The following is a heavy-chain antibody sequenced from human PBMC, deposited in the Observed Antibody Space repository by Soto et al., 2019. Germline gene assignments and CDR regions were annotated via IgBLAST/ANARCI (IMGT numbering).Heavy chain of an antibody. Sequence: ASVKVSCKACGYTFTSYAMHWVRQAPGQRLEWMGWINAGNGNTKYSQKFQGRVTITRDTSASTAYMELSSLRSEDTAVYYCARSGRISSWYIGYWGQGTLVTVSS. CDR1: GYTFTSYA. CDR2: INAGNGNT. J-gene: IGHJ4*02. CDR3: ARSGRISSWYIGY. V-gene: IGHV1-3*01. D-gene: IGHD6-13*01.